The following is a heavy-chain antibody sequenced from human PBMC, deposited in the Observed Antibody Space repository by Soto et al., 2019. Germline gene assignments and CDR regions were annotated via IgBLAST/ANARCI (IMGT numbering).Heavy chain of an antibody. CDR1: GGSISSYY. J-gene: IGHJ3*02. CDR3: ARGYSSGWEYAFDI. Sequence: SETLSLTCTVSGGSISSYYWSWIRQPPGKGLEWIGYIYYSGNTNYNPSRKSRVTISVDTSKNQFSLKLSSVTAADTAVCYWARGYSSGWEYAFDIWGQGTMVTVSS. CDR2: IYYSGNT. D-gene: IGHD6-19*01. V-gene: IGHV4-59*01.